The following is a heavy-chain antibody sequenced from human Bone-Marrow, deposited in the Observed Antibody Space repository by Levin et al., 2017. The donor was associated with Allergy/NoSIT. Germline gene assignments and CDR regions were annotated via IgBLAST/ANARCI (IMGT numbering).Heavy chain of an antibody. Sequence: GESLKISCQTSGYTFTAYHLHWVRQAPGQGLEWMGWININTGVTNLAQKFQGRVTMTRDTSLSTAHMELSGLTSDDSATYFCARLSGYSGSRDYHYGLDVWGQGTPVSVSS. J-gene: IGHJ6*02. V-gene: IGHV1-2*02. CDR3: ARLSGYSGSRDYHYGLDV. CDR1: GYTFTAYH. CDR2: ININTGVT. D-gene: IGHD5-12*01.